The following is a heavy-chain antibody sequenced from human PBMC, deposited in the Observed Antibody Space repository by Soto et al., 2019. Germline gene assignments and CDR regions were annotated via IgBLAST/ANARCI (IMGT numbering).Heavy chain of an antibody. CDR3: ARGLGQWELDLDY. V-gene: IGHV3-33*01. CDR2: IWYDGSNK. D-gene: IGHD1-26*01. J-gene: IGHJ4*02. Sequence: GGSLRLSCAASGFTFSSYGMHWVRQAPGKGLEWVAVIWYDGSNKYYADSVKGRFTISRDNSKNTLYLQMNSLRAEDTAVYYWARGLGQWELDLDYWGQGTLVTVSS. CDR1: GFTFSSYG.